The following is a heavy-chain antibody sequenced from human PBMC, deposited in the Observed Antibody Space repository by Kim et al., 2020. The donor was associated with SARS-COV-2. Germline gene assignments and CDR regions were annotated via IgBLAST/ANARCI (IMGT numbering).Heavy chain of an antibody. J-gene: IGHJ4*02. Sequence: ASVKVSCKASGYTFTSYGISWVRQAPGQGLEWMGWISAYNGNTNYAQKLQGRVTMTTDTSTSTAYMELRSLRSDDTAVYYCARRSTYGGSLRGDYFDYWGQGTLVTVSS. CDR3: ARRSTYGGSLRGDYFDY. V-gene: IGHV1-18*01. CDR2: ISAYNGNT. CDR1: GYTFTSYG. D-gene: IGHD1-26*01.